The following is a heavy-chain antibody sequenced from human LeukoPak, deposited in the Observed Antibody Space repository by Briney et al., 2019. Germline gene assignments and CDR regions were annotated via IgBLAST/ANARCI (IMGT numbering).Heavy chain of an antibody. V-gene: IGHV1-46*01. CDR2: INPSGGST. Sequence: ASVKVSCKASGYTFTSYYMHWVRQAPGQGLEWMGIINPSGGSTSYAQKFQGRVTMTRDTSTSTVYMELSSLRSEDTAVYYCARDPVSSGWFYYFDYWGQGTLVTVSS. J-gene: IGHJ4*02. CDR1: GYTFTSYY. D-gene: IGHD6-19*01. CDR3: ARDPVSSGWFYYFDY.